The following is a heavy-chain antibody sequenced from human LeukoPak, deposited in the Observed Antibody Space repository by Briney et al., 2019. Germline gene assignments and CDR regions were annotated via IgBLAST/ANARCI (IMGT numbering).Heavy chain of an antibody. D-gene: IGHD3-10*01. Sequence: ASVKVSCKASGYTFTGYYIHWARQAPGQGLEWMGWINPNSGGTNYAQKFQGRVTMTRDTSISTAYMDLNRLRSDDTAVYYCARAGEILLYFGETLYDQEFNWFDPWGQGTLVTVSS. J-gene: IGHJ5*02. CDR2: INPNSGGT. CDR1: GYTFTGYY. V-gene: IGHV1-2*02. CDR3: ARAGEILLYFGETLYDQEFNWFDP.